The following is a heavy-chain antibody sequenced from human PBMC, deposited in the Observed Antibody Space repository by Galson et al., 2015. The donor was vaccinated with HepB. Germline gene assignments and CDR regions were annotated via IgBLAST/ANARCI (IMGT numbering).Heavy chain of an antibody. Sequence: SLRLSCAASGFTFSNYNMHWVRQAPGKGLEWVAIIYYDGSKKYYADSVKGRFTISRDNSKSTVSLQMNSLRADDTAVYYCARDLSGSYTYDYWGQGTLVTVSS. J-gene: IGHJ4*02. V-gene: IGHV3-30-3*01. CDR2: IYYDGSKK. D-gene: IGHD1-26*01. CDR1: GFTFSNYN. CDR3: ARDLSGSYTYDY.